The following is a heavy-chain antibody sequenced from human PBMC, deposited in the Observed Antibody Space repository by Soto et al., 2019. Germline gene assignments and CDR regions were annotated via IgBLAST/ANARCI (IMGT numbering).Heavy chain of an antibody. Sequence: QVRLQESGPGLVKPSETLSLTCTVSGGSISSYYWSWIRQPPGKGLEWIGYMYNTGSTIYNPSLKSRVTISVDTSKYQFSLKLNSVTAADTAVYYCARDLWGYCGADCYPLDVWGRGTTVTVSS. V-gene: IGHV4-59*01. CDR1: GGSISSYY. CDR3: ARDLWGYCGADCYPLDV. J-gene: IGHJ6*02. CDR2: MYNTGST. D-gene: IGHD2-21*02.